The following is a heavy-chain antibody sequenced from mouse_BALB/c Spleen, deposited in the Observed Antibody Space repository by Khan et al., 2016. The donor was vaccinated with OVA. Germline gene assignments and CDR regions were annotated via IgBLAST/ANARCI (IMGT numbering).Heavy chain of an antibody. V-gene: IGHV3-2*02. Sequence: EVQLKESGPGLVKPSQSLSLTCTVTSYSITSDYAWDWIRQFPGNKLEWMGYISYGGSTSYNPSLKSRISITRDTSKNQFFLQLNSVTTEDTATYYCARKNYYGYAMDYWGQGTSVTVSS. CDR2: ISYGGST. J-gene: IGHJ4*01. CDR3: ARKNYYGYAMDY. D-gene: IGHD1-1*01. CDR1: SYSITSDYA.